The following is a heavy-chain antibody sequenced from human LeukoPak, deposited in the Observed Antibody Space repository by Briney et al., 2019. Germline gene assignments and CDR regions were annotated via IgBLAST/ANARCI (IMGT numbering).Heavy chain of an antibody. D-gene: IGHD2-2*01. CDR3: ASSAATPPGNIVVVPAAMNNWFDP. J-gene: IGHJ5*02. V-gene: IGHV1-69*13. CDR2: IIPIFGTA. Sequence: SVKVSCKASGGTLSSYAISWVRQAPGQGLEWMGGIIPIFGTANYAQKFQGRVTITADESTSTAYMELSSLRSEDTAVYYCASSAATPPGNIVVVPAAMNNWFDPWGQGTLVTVSS. CDR1: GGTLSSYA.